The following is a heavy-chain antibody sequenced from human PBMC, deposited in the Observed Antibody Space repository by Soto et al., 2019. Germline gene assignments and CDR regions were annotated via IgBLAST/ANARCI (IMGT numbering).Heavy chain of an antibody. CDR2: IKQDGSEK. CDR1: GFTFSSYW. V-gene: IGHV3-7*01. J-gene: IGHJ3*02. D-gene: IGHD2-15*01. CDR3: ARGDYYCSGGSCFLNAFDI. Sequence: EVQLVESGGGLVQPGGSLRLSCAASGFTFSSYWMSWVRQAPGKGLEWVANIKQDGSEKYYVDSVKGRFTISRDNAKNSLYLQTNSLRAEDTAVYYCARGDYYCSGGSCFLNAFDIWGQGTMVTVSS.